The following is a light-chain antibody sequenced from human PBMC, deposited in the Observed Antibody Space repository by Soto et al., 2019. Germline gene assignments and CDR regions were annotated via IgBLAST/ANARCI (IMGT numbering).Light chain of an antibody. V-gene: IGKV1-9*01. CDR3: QQLDRYPFT. CDR1: LGISTY. CDR2: SAS. Sequence: DIQLTHSPSFLSASVGDRVTITCRASLGISTYLAWYQQKPGKVPRLLIYSASTLQSGVPSRFSGSGSGTEFTLTISSLQPEDFASYYCQQLDRYPFTFGGGTKVDIK. J-gene: IGKJ4*01.